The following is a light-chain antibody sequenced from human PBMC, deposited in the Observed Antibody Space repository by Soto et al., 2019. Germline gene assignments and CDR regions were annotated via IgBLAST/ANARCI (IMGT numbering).Light chain of an antibody. CDR2: EVR. J-gene: IGLJ1*01. CDR3: NSYTTSSTYV. V-gene: IGLV2-14*01. Sequence: QSALTQPASVSGSPGQSITISCTGTSSDVGRYNRVSWYQQPPGTAPKLIIYEVRNRPSGVSNRFSGSKSGNTAYLTISGLQAEDEADYFCNSYTTSSTYVFGTGTQLTVL. CDR1: SSDVGRYNR.